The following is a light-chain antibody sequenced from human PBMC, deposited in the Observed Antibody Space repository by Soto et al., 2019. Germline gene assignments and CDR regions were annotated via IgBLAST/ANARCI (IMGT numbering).Light chain of an antibody. J-gene: IGKJ4*02. CDR1: QSVSSY. CDR2: DAS. Sequence: EIGLTQSPATLSLSPGERATLSSRASQSVSSYLAWYQQKPGQAPRLLIYDASNRATGIPARVSGSGTGTDFTLTISSLEPEDFAGDYCQQRSNWPPALTFGGGTKVEIK. V-gene: IGKV3-11*01. CDR3: QQRSNWPPALT.